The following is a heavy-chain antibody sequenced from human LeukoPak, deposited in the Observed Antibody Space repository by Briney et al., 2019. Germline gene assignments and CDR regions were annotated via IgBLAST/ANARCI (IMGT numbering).Heavy chain of an antibody. V-gene: IGHV4-61*01. Sequence: SETLSLTCTVSGASINSDTYYWSWIRQPPGKGLEWIGYIYYSGSTNYNPSLKSRVTISVDTSKNQFSLKLSSVTAADTAVYYCARGNPITYYDFWSGYMGGYYYYMDVWGKGTTVTVSS. CDR1: GASINSDTYY. D-gene: IGHD3-3*01. J-gene: IGHJ6*03. CDR2: IYYSGST. CDR3: ARGNPITYYDFWSGYMGGYYYYMDV.